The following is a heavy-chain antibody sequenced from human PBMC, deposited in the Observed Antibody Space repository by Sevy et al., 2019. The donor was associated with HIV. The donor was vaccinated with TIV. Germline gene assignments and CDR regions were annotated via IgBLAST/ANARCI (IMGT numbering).Heavy chain of an antibody. V-gene: IGHV4-39*01. J-gene: IGHJ4*02. Sequence: SETLSLTCTVSGGSISSSSYYWGWIRQPPGKGLEWIGTIYYSGSSYYNPSLKSRVTISVDTSKNQFSLKLSSVPAADTAVYYCARRGYCGGDCFFHFDSWGQGTLVTVSS. CDR2: IYYSGSS. D-gene: IGHD2-21*02. CDR1: GGSISSSSYY. CDR3: ARRGYCGGDCFFHFDS.